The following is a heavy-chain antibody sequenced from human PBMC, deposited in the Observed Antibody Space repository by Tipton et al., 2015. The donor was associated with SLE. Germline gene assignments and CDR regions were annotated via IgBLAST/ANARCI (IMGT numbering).Heavy chain of an antibody. CDR3: ARAGLATSYYYYMDV. D-gene: IGHD5-12*01. CDR1: GGSFSGYY. J-gene: IGHJ6*03. V-gene: IGHV4-34*01. CDR2: LNHGGST. Sequence: TLSLTCAVYGGSFSGYYWSWIRQPPGKGLEWIGELNHGGSTNYNPSLKSRVTISVDTSKNQFSLKLSSVTAADTAVYYCARAGLATSYYYYMDVWGKGTTVTVSS.